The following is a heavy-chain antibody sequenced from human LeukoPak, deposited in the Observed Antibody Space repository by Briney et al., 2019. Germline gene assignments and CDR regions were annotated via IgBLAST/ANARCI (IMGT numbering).Heavy chain of an antibody. CDR2: INHSGST. Sequence: SETLSLTCAVYGGSFSGYYWSWIRQPPGKGLEWIGEINHSGSTNYNPSLKSRVTISVDTSKNQFSLKLSSVTAADTAVYYCARAPITMVRGVIKGYYFDYWGQGTLVTVSS. V-gene: IGHV4-34*01. J-gene: IGHJ4*02. D-gene: IGHD3-10*01. CDR3: ARAPITMVRGVIKGYYFDY. CDR1: GGSFSGYY.